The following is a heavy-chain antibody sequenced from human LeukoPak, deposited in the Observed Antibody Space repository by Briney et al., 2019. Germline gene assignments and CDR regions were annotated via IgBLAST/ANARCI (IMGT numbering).Heavy chain of an antibody. CDR1: GYSFTNYW. V-gene: IGHV5-51*01. CDR3: ARHQSGSEEFDH. CDR2: IYPDASDT. D-gene: IGHD5-12*01. J-gene: IGHJ4*02. Sequence: GESLKISCKGSGYSFTNYWIAWVRQMPGKGLEFMGIIYPDASDTRYSPSFQGQVTISADKSISTANLQWSSLKASDTAMYYCARHQSGSEEFDHWGQGTLVTVSS.